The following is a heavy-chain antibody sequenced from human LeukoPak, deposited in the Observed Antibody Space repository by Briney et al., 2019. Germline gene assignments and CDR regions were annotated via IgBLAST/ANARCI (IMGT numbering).Heavy chain of an antibody. CDR2: ISGSGGST. Sequence: GGSLRLSCAASGFSFSDAWMNWVRQAPGKGLEWVSAISGSGGSTYYADSVKGRFTISRDNSKNTLYLQMNSLRAEDTAVYYCAIERETYYFDYWGQGTLVTVSS. D-gene: IGHD5-24*01. V-gene: IGHV3-23*01. CDR1: GFSFSDAW. J-gene: IGHJ4*02. CDR3: AIERETYYFDY.